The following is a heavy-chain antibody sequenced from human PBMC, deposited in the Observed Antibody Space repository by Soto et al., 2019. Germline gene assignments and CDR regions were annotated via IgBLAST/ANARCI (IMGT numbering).Heavy chain of an antibody. D-gene: IGHD5-12*01. J-gene: IGHJ3*02. V-gene: IGHV3-23*01. Sequence: GSLRLSCAASGFSFSSYAMSWVRQAPGKGLEWVSGISGSGGRTYYADSVKGRFTISRDNSKNTLYLHMNSLRAEDTAVYYCAKDPQRGYDLIGCAFDIWGRGTMVTVSS. CDR2: ISGSGGRT. CDR3: AKDPQRGYDLIGCAFDI. CDR1: GFSFSSYA.